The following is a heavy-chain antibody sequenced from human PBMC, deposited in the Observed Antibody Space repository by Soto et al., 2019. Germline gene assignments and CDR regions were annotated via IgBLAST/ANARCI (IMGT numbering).Heavy chain of an antibody. Sequence: QVQLVQSGAEVKKPGSSVKVSCKASGGTFSSYAISWVRQAPGQGLEWMGGIIPIFGTANYAQKFQGRVTITAAASTSTAYVELSSLRSDDTAVYYCAREYYYDIRRYYSLDYWGQGTLVTVSS. V-gene: IGHV1-69*01. CDR2: IIPIFGTA. CDR1: GGTFSSYA. D-gene: IGHD3-22*01. CDR3: AREYYYDIRRYYSLDY. J-gene: IGHJ4*02.